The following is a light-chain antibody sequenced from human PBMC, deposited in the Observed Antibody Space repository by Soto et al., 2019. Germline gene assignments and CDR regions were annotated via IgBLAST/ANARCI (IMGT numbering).Light chain of an antibody. CDR1: QIISSSY. J-gene: IGKJ2*01. CDR2: GAS. CDR3: QQSARPPYT. V-gene: IGKV3-20*01. Sequence: EIVLTQSPGTLSLSPGERATLSCRASQIISSSYLAWYQQKPGQAPRLLIYGASSRATGIPDRFSGSGSGTDFTLTISRLEPEDFGTYYCQQSARPPYTFGQGTKVDIK.